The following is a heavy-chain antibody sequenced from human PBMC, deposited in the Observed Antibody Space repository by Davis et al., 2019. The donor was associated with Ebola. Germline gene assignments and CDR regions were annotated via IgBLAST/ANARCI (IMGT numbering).Heavy chain of an antibody. CDR2: TYYRSKWYN. J-gene: IGHJ5*02. CDR3: ARAVWAAAGNNWFDP. Sequence: SQTLSLTCAISGDSVSSNSAAWNWIRQSPSRGLEWLGRTYYRSKWYNDYAVSVKSRITINPDPSKNQFSLQLNSVTPEDTAVYYCARAVWAAAGNNWFDPWGQGTLVTVSS. V-gene: IGHV6-1*01. CDR1: GDSVSSNSAA. D-gene: IGHD6-13*01.